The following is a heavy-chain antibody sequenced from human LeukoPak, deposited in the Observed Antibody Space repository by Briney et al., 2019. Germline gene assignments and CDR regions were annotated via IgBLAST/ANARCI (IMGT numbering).Heavy chain of an antibody. D-gene: IGHD6-13*01. V-gene: IGHV3-23*01. J-gene: IGHJ5*02. CDR1: GFTFSSYA. CDR3: AKGRKYSSSWLPPFDP. CDR2: ISGSGGST. Sequence: GGSLRLSCAASGFTFSSYAMSWVRQAPGKGLEWVSAISGSGGSTYYADSVKGRFTISRDNSKNTLYLQMNSLRAEDTAVYYCAKGRKYSSSWLPPFDPWGQGTLVTVSS.